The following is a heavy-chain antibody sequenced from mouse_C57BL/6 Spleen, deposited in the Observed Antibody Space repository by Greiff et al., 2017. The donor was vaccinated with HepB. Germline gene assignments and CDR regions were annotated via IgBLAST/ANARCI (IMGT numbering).Heavy chain of an antibody. CDR3: VRHDYGSRGYFDY. D-gene: IGHD1-1*01. J-gene: IGHJ2*01. CDR2: IRSKSNNYAT. Sequence: EVQLVESGGGLVQPKGSLKLSCAASGFSFNTYAMNWVRQAPGKGLEWVARIRSKSNNYATYYADSVKDRFTISRDDSESMLYLQMNNLKTEDTAMYYCVRHDYGSRGYFDYWGQGTTLTVSS. CDR1: GFSFNTYA. V-gene: IGHV10-1*01.